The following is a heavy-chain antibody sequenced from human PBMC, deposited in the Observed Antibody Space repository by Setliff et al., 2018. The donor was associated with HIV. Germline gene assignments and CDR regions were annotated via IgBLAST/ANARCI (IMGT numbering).Heavy chain of an antibody. Sequence: SETLSLTCTVSGFSISSDYYGGWIRQPPGKGLEWIGSIYHSGSTFYNPSLQSRVTMAVDTSKNQFSLKLSSVTAADTAVYYCASYYGADEPSYYFDFWGQGTQVTVPQ. D-gene: IGHD3-22*01. J-gene: IGHJ4*02. CDR1: GFSISSDYY. CDR3: ASYYGADEPSYYFDF. V-gene: IGHV4-38-2*02. CDR2: IYHSGST.